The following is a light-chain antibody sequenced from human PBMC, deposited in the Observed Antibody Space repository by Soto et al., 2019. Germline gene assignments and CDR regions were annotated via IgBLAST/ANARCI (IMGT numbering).Light chain of an antibody. V-gene: IGKV3-11*01. CDR2: DAS. CDR1: QNIRSY. Sequence: IMMTQSPATLSLSPWERATLSCRAGQNIRSYLAWYQQKSGQAPRLLIHDASNRAPGIPARFSGSGSGTDFTLTISSLEPEDFAVYYCQQRSNWLITFGQGTRLEI. CDR3: QQRSNWLIT. J-gene: IGKJ5*01.